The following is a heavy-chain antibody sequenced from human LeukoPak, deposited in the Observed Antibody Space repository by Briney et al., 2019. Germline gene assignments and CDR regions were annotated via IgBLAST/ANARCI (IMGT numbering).Heavy chain of an antibody. D-gene: IGHD4-11*01. J-gene: IGHJ4*02. CDR2: ISSSSSTI. CDR1: GFTFSSYA. Sequence: GGSLRLSCAASGFTFSSYAMSWVRQAPGKGLEWVSYISSSSSTIYYADSVKGRFTISRDNAKNSLYLQMNSLRAEDTAVYYCARGPTVTTLDYWGQGTLVTVSS. V-gene: IGHV3-48*01. CDR3: ARGPTVTTLDY.